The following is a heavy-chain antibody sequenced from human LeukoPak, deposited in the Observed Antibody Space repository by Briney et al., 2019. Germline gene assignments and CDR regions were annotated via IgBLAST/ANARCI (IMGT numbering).Heavy chain of an antibody. J-gene: IGHJ4*02. CDR1: GFTVSSNY. V-gene: IGHV3-23*01. Sequence: GGSLRLSCAASGFTVSSNYMSWVRQAPGKGLEWVSALSGSGVSTYYADSVKGRFTISRDNSKNTLYLQMNSLRAEDTAVYYCAKDSFSGRFCSGGSCPFTDYWGQGTLVTVSS. CDR3: AKDSFSGRFCSGGSCPFTDY. D-gene: IGHD2-15*01. CDR2: LSGSGVST.